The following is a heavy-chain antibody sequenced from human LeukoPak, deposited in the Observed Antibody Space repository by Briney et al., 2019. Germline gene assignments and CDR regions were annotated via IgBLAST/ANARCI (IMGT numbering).Heavy chain of an antibody. CDR2: IIPILGIA. Sequence: ASVKVSCKASGGTFSSYAISWVRQAPGQGLEWMGRIIPILGIANYAQKFQGRVTITADKSTSTAYMELSSLRSEDTAVYYCARDAADCSSTSCYASSYYYYGMDVWGQGTTVTVSS. CDR1: GGTFSSYA. V-gene: IGHV1-69*04. CDR3: ARDAADCSSTSCYASSYYYYGMDV. D-gene: IGHD2-2*01. J-gene: IGHJ6*02.